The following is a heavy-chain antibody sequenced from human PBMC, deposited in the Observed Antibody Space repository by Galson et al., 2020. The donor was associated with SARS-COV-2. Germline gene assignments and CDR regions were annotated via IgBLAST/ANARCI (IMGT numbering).Heavy chain of an antibody. J-gene: IGHJ5*02. CDR1: GYTLTELS. D-gene: IGHD4-17*01. CDR2: FDPEDGET. CDR3: ATAPTVVRGDWFDP. Sequence: ASVTVSCKVSGYTLTELSMHWVRQAPGKGLEWMGGFDPEDGETIYAQKFQGRVTMTEDTSTDTAYMELSSLRSEDTAVYYCATAPTVVRGDWFDPWGQGTLVTVCS. V-gene: IGHV1-24*01.